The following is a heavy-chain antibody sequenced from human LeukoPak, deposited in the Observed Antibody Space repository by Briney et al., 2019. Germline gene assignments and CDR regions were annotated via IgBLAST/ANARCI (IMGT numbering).Heavy chain of an antibody. CDR2: IYYSGST. CDR3: ARMGPPLRGVRYYYYMDV. D-gene: IGHD3-10*01. Sequence: SETLSLTRNVSGGSISSYYWSWISQPPGKGLEWIGYIYYSGSTNYNPSLKSRVTISVDTSKNQFSLKLTSVTAADTAVYYCARMGPPLRGVRYYYYMDVWGKGTTVTVSS. CDR1: GGSISSYY. J-gene: IGHJ6*03. V-gene: IGHV4-59*01.